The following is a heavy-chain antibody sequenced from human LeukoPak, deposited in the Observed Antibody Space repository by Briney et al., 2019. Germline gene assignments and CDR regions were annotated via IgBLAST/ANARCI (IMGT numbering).Heavy chain of an antibody. Sequence: GGSLRLSCAASGFTFSSYGMHWVRQAPGKGLEWVAFIRYDGSNKYYADSVRGRFTISRDNSKNTLYLQMNSLRVEDTAVYYCAKSPKSPAISMVRGVSSYNYYMDVWGTGPTVTISS. V-gene: IGHV3-30*02. CDR1: GFTFSSYG. J-gene: IGHJ6*03. CDR3: AKSPKSPAISMVRGVSSYNYYMDV. D-gene: IGHD3-10*01. CDR2: IRYDGSNK.